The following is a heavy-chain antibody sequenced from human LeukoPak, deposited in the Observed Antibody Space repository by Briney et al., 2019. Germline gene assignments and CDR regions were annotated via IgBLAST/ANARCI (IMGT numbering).Heavy chain of an antibody. CDR3: ARGGIAARPFYYYYYMDV. CDR1: GGSISSYY. Sequence: PSETLSLTCIVSGGSISSYYWSWIRQPPGKGLEWIGYIYYSGSTNYNPSLKSRVTISVDTSKNQFSLKLSSVTAADTAVYYCARGGIAARPFYYYYYMDVWGKGTTVTVSS. V-gene: IGHV4-59*01. CDR2: IYYSGST. D-gene: IGHD6-6*01. J-gene: IGHJ6*03.